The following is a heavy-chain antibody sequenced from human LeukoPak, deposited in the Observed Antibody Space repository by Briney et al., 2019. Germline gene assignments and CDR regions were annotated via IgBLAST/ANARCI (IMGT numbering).Heavy chain of an antibody. Sequence: GGSLRLSCAASGFTFSSYSMNWVRQAPGKGLEWVSSISSSSSYIYYADPVKGRFTISRDNAKNSLYLQMNSLRAEDTAVYYCARYCSGGSCYSGDAFDIWGQGTMVTVSS. D-gene: IGHD2-15*01. J-gene: IGHJ3*02. V-gene: IGHV3-21*01. CDR2: ISSSSSYI. CDR1: GFTFSSYS. CDR3: ARYCSGGSCYSGDAFDI.